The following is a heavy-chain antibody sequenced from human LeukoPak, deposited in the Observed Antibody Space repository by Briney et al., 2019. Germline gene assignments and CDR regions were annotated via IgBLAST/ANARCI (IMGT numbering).Heavy chain of an antibody. CDR1: GFTFSSYG. V-gene: IGHV3-33*08. D-gene: IGHD1-26*01. CDR2: IWYDGSNK. Sequence: GRSLRLSCAASGFTFSSYGMHWVRQAPGKGLEWVAVIWYDGSNKYNADSVKGRFTISRDNSKNTLYLQMNSLRAEDTAVYYCARDVGATGYYFDYWGQGTLVTVSS. CDR3: ARDVGATGYYFDY. J-gene: IGHJ4*02.